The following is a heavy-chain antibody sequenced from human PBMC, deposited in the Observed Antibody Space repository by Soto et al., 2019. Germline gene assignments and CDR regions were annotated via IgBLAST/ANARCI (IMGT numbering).Heavy chain of an antibody. CDR1: GFSFSSYA. CDR2: IYYDGSNK. Sequence: QVRLVESGGGVVQPGRSLRLSCAASGFSFSSYAMHWVRQAPGKGLEWVAIIYYDGSNKYYADSVKGRCTISRDNSKNTVYLQMNSLRAEDTAVYWCEKGSFGKGVTNDYWGQGTLVTVSS. V-gene: IGHV3-30-3*01. CDR3: EKGSFGKGVTNDY. D-gene: IGHD3-10*01. J-gene: IGHJ4*02.